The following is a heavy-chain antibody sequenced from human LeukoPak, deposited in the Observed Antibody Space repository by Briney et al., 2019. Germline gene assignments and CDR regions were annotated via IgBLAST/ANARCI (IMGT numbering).Heavy chain of an antibody. Sequence: GESLKISCKGSGYSFTSYWIGWVRQMPGKGLEWMGIIYPGDSDTRYSPSRQGQVTTSADKSIRTAYLQWSSLKASDTAMYYCARLTGNDFWSGYYTPNYFDNWGQGTLVTVSS. J-gene: IGHJ4*02. CDR1: GYSFTSYW. CDR2: IYPGDSDT. CDR3: ARLTGNDFWSGYYTPNYFDN. V-gene: IGHV5-51*01. D-gene: IGHD3-3*01.